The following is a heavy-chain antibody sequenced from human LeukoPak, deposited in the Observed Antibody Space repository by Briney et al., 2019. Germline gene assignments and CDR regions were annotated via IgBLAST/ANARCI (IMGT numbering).Heavy chain of an antibody. J-gene: IGHJ6*02. CDR3: ARTTTDAVWFGELDYYYGMDV. D-gene: IGHD3-10*01. V-gene: IGHV4-34*01. CDR1: GGSFSSYY. CDR2: INHGGST. Sequence: SETLSLTCAVYGGSFSSYYWSWIRQPPGKGLEWIGEINHGGSTNYNPSLKSRVTISVDTSKNQFSLKLSSVTAADTAVYYCARTTTDAVWFGELDYYYGMDVWGQGTTVTVSS.